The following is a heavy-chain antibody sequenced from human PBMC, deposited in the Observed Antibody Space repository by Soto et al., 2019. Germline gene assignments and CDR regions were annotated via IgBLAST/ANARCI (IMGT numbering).Heavy chain of an antibody. CDR3: ARGDIVVVVAATRGYYYYGMDV. CDR1: GGSFSGYY. D-gene: IGHD2-15*01. J-gene: IGHJ6*02. Sequence: QVQLQQWGAGLLKPSETLSLTCAVYGGSFSGYYWSWIRQPPGNGLEWIGEINHSGSTNYNPSLKSRLTLAVDTSQKQFSLKLSSVTAAETGVYYCARGDIVVVVAATRGYYYYGMDVWGQGTTVTVSS. V-gene: IGHV4-34*01. CDR2: INHSGST.